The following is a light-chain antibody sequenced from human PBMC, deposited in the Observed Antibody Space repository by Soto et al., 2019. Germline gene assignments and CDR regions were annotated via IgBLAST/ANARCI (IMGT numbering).Light chain of an antibody. Sequence: DIQMAQSPSTLSASVGDSVTITCRASQNINSWLAWYQQKPGKAPKFLIYKASTLGSGVPSRCSGSGSGTEFTLTINSLQPDDFATYYCQHYYIYPWTFGQGTQVEI. V-gene: IGKV1-5*03. CDR3: QHYYIYPWT. CDR2: KAS. J-gene: IGKJ1*01. CDR1: QNINSW.